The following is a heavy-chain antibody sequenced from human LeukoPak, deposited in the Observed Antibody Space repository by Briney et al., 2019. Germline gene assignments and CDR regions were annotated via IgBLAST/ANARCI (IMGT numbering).Heavy chain of an antibody. V-gene: IGHV4-59*08. CDR3: ARHWYGSESYPFDN. CDR2: MYYSGTT. Sequence: ETLSLTCTVSGGSISSYYWSWIRQPPGKGLEWIGYMYYSGTTNYSPSLKSRVTMSVDTSKNQFSLKLSSVTAADTAVYYCARHWYGSESYPFDNWGQGTLVTVSS. J-gene: IGHJ4*02. CDR1: GGSISSYY. D-gene: IGHD3-10*01.